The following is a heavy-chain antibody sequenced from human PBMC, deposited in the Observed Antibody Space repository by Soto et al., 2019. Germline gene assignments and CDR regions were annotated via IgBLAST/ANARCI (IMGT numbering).Heavy chain of an antibody. CDR2: INTSGGSP. CDR3: ARGGRHSDYYYYYGMDV. J-gene: IGHJ6*02. CDR1: GYTFTIYY. Sequence: VKVSCKAFGYTFTIYYIHWVRQAPGQGLEWMGVINTSGGSPTYAQKFQDRVTMTRDTSTSTVYMELSSLRSEDTAVYYCARGGRHSDYYYYYGMDVWGQGTTVTVSS. D-gene: IGHD6-25*01. V-gene: IGHV1-46*01.